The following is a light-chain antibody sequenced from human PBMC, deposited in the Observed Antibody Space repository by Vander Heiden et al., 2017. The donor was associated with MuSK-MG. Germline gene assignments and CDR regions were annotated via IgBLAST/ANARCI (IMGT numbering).Light chain of an antibody. Sequence: DIQMTQSPSSLSASVGDRVTITCQASQDIKNYLNWYQQKPGKAPKLLIYDASTLETGVPSRFSGSRSGTDFTFAISSLQPEDIATYYCQQYDDLPLTFGGGTKVEIE. J-gene: IGKJ4*01. V-gene: IGKV1-33*01. CDR1: QDIKNY. CDR2: DAS. CDR3: QQYDDLPLT.